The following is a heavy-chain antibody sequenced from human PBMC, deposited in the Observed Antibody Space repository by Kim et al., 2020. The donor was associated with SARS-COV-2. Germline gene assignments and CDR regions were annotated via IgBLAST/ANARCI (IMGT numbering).Heavy chain of an antibody. Sequence: ASVKVSCKASGYTFTTFGISWVRQAPGQGLEWMGWISAYSGNTNYGQKFQGRVTMTTVTSTTTAYMELRGLRSDDTAVYYCARVNYAVTVLGDRYDGLDVWGLGTAVTVTS. J-gene: IGHJ6*02. CDR3: ARVNYAVTVLGDRYDGLDV. V-gene: IGHV1-18*01. D-gene: IGHD2-21*02. CDR1: GYTFTTFG. CDR2: ISAYSGNT.